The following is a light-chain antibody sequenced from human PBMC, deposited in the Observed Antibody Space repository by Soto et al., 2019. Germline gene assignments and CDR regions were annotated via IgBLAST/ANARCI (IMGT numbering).Light chain of an antibody. CDR2: GAS. Sequence: EIVLTQSPGTLSLSPGERATLSCRASQSVSRSYLAWYQQKPGQAPRLLIYGASSRATGIPDRFSGSGSGTDFSLTISRLEPYDFAVYYCEQYGSSPPYTFGQGTKLVIK. CDR1: QSVSRSY. V-gene: IGKV3-20*01. CDR3: EQYGSSPPYT. J-gene: IGKJ2*01.